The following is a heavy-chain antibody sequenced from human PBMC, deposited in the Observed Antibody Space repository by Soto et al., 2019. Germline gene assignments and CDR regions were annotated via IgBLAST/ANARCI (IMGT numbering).Heavy chain of an antibody. CDR1: GGSISSYY. V-gene: IGHV4-59*01. CDR3: ARDRGYGSGSLGWFDP. J-gene: IGHJ5*02. Sequence: SETLSLTCTVSGGSISSYYWSWIRQPPGKGLEWIGYIYYSGSTNYNPSLKSRVTISVDTSKNQFSLKLSSVTAADTAVYYCARDRGYGSGSLGWFDPWGQGTLVTVSS. D-gene: IGHD3-10*01. CDR2: IYYSGST.